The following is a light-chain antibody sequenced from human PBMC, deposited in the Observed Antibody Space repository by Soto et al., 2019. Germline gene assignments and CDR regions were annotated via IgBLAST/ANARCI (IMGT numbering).Light chain of an antibody. Sequence: EIVMTQSPATLSVSPGERATLSCRASQSVSSNLAWYQQRPGQAPRLLIYGASTRATDVPARFSGSGSGADFTLSISSLEPEDFAVYYCQQRSNWPRTFGQGTKVDIK. J-gene: IGKJ1*01. V-gene: IGKV3-11*01. CDR1: QSVSSN. CDR2: GAS. CDR3: QQRSNWPRT.